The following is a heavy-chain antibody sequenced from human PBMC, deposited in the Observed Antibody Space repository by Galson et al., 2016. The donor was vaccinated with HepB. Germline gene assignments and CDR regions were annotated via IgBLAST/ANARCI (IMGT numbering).Heavy chain of an antibody. CDR1: GFTFSSYS. V-gene: IGHV3-48*02. CDR2: ISSSSSTI. Sequence: SLRLSCAASGFTFSSYSMNWVRQAPGRGLEWVSYISSSSSTIYYADSVKGRFTISRDNAKNSLYLQMNSLRDEDTAVYYCAREIPSRGKSDYWGQGTLVTVSP. CDR3: AREIPSRGKSDY. D-gene: IGHD3-10*01. J-gene: IGHJ4*02.